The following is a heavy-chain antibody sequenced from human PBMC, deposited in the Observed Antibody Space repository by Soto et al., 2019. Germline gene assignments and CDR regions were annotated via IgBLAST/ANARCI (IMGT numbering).Heavy chain of an antibody. Sequence: ASVKVSCKAAGYTLSTYDMHWVRQAPGQRLEWMGWINTGNGNTKYSEKFQGRVTITRDTSASTVYMELSSLRSEDTSVYYCARDHPRYSSPRFDIWGQGTMVTVSS. D-gene: IGHD6-13*01. CDR2: INTGNGNT. J-gene: IGHJ3*02. CDR1: GYTLSTYD. CDR3: ARDHPRYSSPRFDI. V-gene: IGHV1-3*04.